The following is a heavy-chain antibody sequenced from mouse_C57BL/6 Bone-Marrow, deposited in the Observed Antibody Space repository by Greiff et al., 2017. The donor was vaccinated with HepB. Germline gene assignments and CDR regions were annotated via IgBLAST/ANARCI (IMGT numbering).Heavy chain of an antibody. Sequence: EVQLVESGGGLVQPGGSLKLSCAASGFTFSDYYMYWVRQTPEKRLEWVAYISNGGGSTYYPDTVKGRFTISRDNAKNTLYLQLSRLKSEDTAMYYCARGLYYYGSSSGYFGDWGQGTTLTVSS. D-gene: IGHD1-1*01. CDR2: ISNGGGST. V-gene: IGHV5-12*01. CDR3: ARGLYYYGSSSGYFGD. J-gene: IGHJ2*01. CDR1: GFTFSDYY.